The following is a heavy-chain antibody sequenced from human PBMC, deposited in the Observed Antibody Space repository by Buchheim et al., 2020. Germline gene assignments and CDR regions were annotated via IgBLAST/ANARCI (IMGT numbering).Heavy chain of an antibody. J-gene: IGHJ5*01. V-gene: IGHV3-30*18. CDR2: ISHDGSVQ. CDR1: GFTFSSYG. D-gene: IGHD2-2*01. Sequence: QVQLVESGGGVVQPGRSLRLSCAASGFTFSSYGMEWVRQAPGKGLEWVAVISHDGSVQHYVDSVKGRFTISRDNSKNTLYLQLNSLRPEDTAVYYCVKEDQPYASGWSDFWGQGTL. CDR3: VKEDQPYASGWSDF.